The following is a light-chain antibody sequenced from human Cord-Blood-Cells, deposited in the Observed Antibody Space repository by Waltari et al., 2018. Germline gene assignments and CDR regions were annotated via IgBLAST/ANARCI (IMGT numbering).Light chain of an antibody. V-gene: IGKV3-15*01. CDR3: QQYNNWPRT. CDR2: GAS. CDR1: QSVNSN. Sequence: EIVMTQSPATLSVSPGERATLSCRASQSVNSNLAWYQQKPGQAPRLLIYGASTRATGIPAMFSGSGAGTEFTLTISSLQSEDFAVYYCQQYNNWPRTFGQGTKVEIE. J-gene: IGKJ1*01.